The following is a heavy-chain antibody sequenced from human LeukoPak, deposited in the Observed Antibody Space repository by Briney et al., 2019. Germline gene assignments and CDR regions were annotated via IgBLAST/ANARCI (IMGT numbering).Heavy chain of an antibody. V-gene: IGHV4-4*07. CDR3: ARALNSYGYSSWFDP. CDR2: IYTSGST. CDR1: GYSISRNYH. D-gene: IGHD5-18*01. Sequence: SETLSLTCSVSGYSISRNYHWGWIRQPPGKGLEWIGRIYTSGSTNYNPSLKSRVTMSVDTSKNQFSLKLSSVTAADTAVYYCARALNSYGYSSWFDPWGQGTLVTVSS. J-gene: IGHJ5*02.